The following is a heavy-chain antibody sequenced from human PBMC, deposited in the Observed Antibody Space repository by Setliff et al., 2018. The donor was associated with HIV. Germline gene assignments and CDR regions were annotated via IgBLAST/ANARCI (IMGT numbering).Heavy chain of an antibody. D-gene: IGHD4-4*01. J-gene: IGHJ5*02. CDR3: AKDPTIYNDYRNQGWWFDP. Sequence: GGSLRLSCAASGFTFSTYSMNWVRQAPGKGLEWVSYISRSGDTIDYADSVKGRFTISRDNAKNSVSLQMNSLRAEDTAVYYCAKDPTIYNDYRNQGWWFDPWGQGTLVTVSS. V-gene: IGHV3-48*01. CDR1: GFTFSTYS. CDR2: ISRSGDTI.